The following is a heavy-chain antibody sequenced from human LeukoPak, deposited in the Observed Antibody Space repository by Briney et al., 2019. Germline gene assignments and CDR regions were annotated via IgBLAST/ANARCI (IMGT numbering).Heavy chain of an antibody. CDR2: IYYSGST. CDR3: ARARLYLIDI. V-gene: IGHV4-30-4*08. J-gene: IGHJ3*02. D-gene: IGHD2-2*02. CDR1: GGSISSSNYY. Sequence: SETLSLTCSVSGGSISSSNYYWGWIRQPPGKGLEWIGYIYYSGSTYYNPSLKSRVTISVDTSKNQFSLKLSSVTAADTAVYYCARARLYLIDIWGQGTMVTVSS.